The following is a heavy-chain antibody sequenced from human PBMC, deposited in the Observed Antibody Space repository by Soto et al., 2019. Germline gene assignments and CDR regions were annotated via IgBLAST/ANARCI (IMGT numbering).Heavy chain of an antibody. J-gene: IGHJ4*02. Sequence: GASVKVSCKASGYTFTSYAMHWVRQAPGQRLEWMGWINAGNGNTKYSQKFQGRVTMTTDTSTSTAYMELRSLRSDDTAVYYCARDLGQQLVDYWGQGTLVTVSS. CDR3: ARDLGQQLVDY. V-gene: IGHV1-3*01. CDR2: INAGNGNT. D-gene: IGHD6-13*01. CDR1: GYTFTSYA.